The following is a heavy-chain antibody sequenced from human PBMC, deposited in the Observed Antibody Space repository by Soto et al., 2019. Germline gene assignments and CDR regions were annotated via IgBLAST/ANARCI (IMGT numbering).Heavy chain of an antibody. Sequence: QLQLQESGPGLVKPSETLSLTCTVSGGSISSSSYYWGWIRPPPGKGLEWIGSIYYSGSTYYNPSLKSRVTISVDTSKNQFALKLSSVTAADTAVYYCARHQSHSSSYVDPWGQGTLVTVSS. CDR1: GGSISSSSYY. J-gene: IGHJ5*02. CDR2: IYYSGST. CDR3: ARHQSHSSSYVDP. V-gene: IGHV4-39*01. D-gene: IGHD6-13*01.